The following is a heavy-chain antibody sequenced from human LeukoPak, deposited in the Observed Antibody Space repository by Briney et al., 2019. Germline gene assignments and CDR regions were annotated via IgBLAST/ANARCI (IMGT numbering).Heavy chain of an antibody. CDR3: KTNYGTSVNAFDI. V-gene: IGHV1-2*02. D-gene: IGHD4-17*01. J-gene: IGHJ3*02. CDR2: INPNSGGT. CDR1: GYTFTGYY. Sequence: ASVKVSCKASGYTFTGYYMHWVRQAPGQGLEWMGWINPNSGGTNYAQKFQGRVTMTRDTSISTAYMELSRLRSDDTAVYYCKTNYGTSVNAFDIWGQGTMVTVSS.